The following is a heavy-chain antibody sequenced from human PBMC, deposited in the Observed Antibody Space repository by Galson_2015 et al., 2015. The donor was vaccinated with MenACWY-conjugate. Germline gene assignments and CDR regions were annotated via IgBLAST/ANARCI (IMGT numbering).Heavy chain of an antibody. D-gene: IGHD5-24*01. CDR2: ISGSGGST. CDR1: GFTFSSYA. V-gene: IGHV3-23*01. J-gene: IGHJ4*02. Sequence: SLRLSCAASGFTFSSYAMSWVRQAPGKGLEWVSAISGSGGSTYYADSVKGRFTISRDNSKNTLYLQMNSLRAEDTAVYYCAKDAVEMATIGYYFDYWGQGTLVTVSS. CDR3: AKDAVEMATIGYYFDY.